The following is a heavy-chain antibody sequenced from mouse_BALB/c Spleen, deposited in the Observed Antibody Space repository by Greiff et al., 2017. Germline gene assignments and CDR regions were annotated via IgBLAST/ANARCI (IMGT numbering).Heavy chain of an antibody. Sequence: EVQLQQSGAELVKPGASVKLSCTASGFNIKDTYMHWVKQRPEQGLEWIGRIDPANGNTKYDPKFQGKATITADTSSNTAYLQLSSLTSEDTDVYYCARSRYGNCYLDYWGQGTTLTVSS. CDR1: GFNIKDTY. D-gene: IGHD2-10*02. CDR2: IDPANGNT. J-gene: IGHJ2*01. CDR3: ARSRYGNCYLDY. V-gene: IGHV14-3*02.